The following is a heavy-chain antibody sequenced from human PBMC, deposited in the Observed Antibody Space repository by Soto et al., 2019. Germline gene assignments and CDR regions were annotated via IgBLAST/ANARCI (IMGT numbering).Heavy chain of an antibody. V-gene: IGHV5-10-1*01. J-gene: IGHJ6*02. CDR2: IDPSDSYT. D-gene: IGHD2-2*01. CDR1: GYSFSSHW. Sequence: GESLKISCKGSGYSFSSHWIIWVGQMPGKGLEWMGNIDPSDSYTKYSPSFQGHVTISTDKSINTAYLQWSSLRASDTAVYYCARRDCSSPSCYLSYYYGMDVWGQGTTVTVYS. CDR3: ARRDCSSPSCYLSYYYGMDV.